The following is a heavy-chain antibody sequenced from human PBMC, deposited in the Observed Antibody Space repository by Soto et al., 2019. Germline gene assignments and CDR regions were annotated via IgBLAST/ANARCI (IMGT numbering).Heavy chain of an antibody. J-gene: IGHJ3*02. CDR2: ISGSGGSA. D-gene: IGHD6-13*01. Sequence: PGGSMRLSCAAAGFPFSTYAMSWVRQAPGKGLEWVSAISGSGGSAYYADSVKGRFTISRDNSKNTLYLQMNSLRAEDTAVYYCAKTSAATDAFDIWGQGTMVTVSS. CDR1: GFPFSTYA. V-gene: IGHV3-23*01. CDR3: AKTSAATDAFDI.